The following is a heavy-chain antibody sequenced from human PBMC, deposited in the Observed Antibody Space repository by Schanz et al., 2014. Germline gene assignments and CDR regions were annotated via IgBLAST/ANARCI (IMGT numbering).Heavy chain of an antibody. V-gene: IGHV3-74*01. CDR2: INGDGSST. D-gene: IGHD2-2*01. CDR1: GFTFSSYW. Sequence: EVQLVESGGELVQPGGSLRLSCAASGFTFSSYWMHWVRQVPGKGPVWVSRINGDGSSTLYADSVKGRFTISRDNDKNKLYLQMNSLRAEDTAVYYCARSTSMYFLQWGQGTLVTVSS. J-gene: IGHJ1*01. CDR3: ARSTSMYFLQ.